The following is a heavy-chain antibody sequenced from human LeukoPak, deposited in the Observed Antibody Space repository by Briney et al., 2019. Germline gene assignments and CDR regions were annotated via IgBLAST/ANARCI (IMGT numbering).Heavy chain of an antibody. Sequence: PSETLSLTCAVYGGSFSGYYWSWIRQPPGKGLEWIGEINHSGSTNYNPSLKSRVTISVDTSKNQFSLKLSSETAADTAVYYCARGRGGLRLLDYWGQGTLVTVSS. D-gene: IGHD3-16*01. V-gene: IGHV4-34*01. CDR2: INHSGST. CDR1: GGSFSGYY. J-gene: IGHJ4*02. CDR3: ARGRGGLRLLDY.